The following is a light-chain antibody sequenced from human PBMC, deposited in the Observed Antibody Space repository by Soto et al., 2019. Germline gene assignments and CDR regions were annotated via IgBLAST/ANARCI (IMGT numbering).Light chain of an antibody. V-gene: IGKV3-20*01. J-gene: IGKJ2*01. CDR3: HHYGSSPGT. Sequence: EIVLTQSPCTLSLSPGERATLSCRASQNITSSYLAWDQQNPGQAHRLLIYGASSRATGLPDRFSGSGSGIDFTLTISRLEPEDFAVYNCHHYGSSPGTFGQGTKLEIK. CDR2: GAS. CDR1: QNITSSY.